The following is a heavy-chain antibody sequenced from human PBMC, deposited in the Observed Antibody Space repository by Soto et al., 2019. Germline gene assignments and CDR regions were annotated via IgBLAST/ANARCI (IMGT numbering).Heavy chain of an antibody. CDR2: IHYNGNT. CDR1: GDSISAYS. V-gene: IGHV4-59*01. Sequence: PSETLSLTCTVSGDSISAYSWSWVRQPPGKGLEWIGNIHYNGNTKYNPSLKSRVTMSVDTSKNQFSLKLISVTAADTAKYFCAREGNLGRWLQPLDFWGQGTLVTVPQ. CDR3: AREGNLGRWLQPLDF. J-gene: IGHJ4*02. D-gene: IGHD5-12*01.